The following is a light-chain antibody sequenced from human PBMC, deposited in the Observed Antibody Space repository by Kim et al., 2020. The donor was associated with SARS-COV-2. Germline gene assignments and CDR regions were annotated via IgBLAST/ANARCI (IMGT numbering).Light chain of an antibody. J-gene: IGKJ2*01. CDR2: AAS. CDR3: QQSYSTPYT. V-gene: IGKV1-39*01. CDR1: QCINSY. Sequence: SASVGDRVTNTCRASQCINSYLNWYQHKPGKAPKLLIYAASSLQSGVPSMFSGSGSGTDFTLTISSLQPEDFATFYCQQSYSTPYTFGQGTKLEI.